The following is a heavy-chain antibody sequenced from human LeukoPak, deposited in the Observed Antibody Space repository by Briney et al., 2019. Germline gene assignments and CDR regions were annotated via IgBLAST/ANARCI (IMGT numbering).Heavy chain of an antibody. V-gene: IGHV3-23*01. Sequence: GGSLRLSCAASGFTFSSYAMSWVRQAPGKGLEWVSAISGSGGSTYYADSVKGRFTISRDNSKNMLYLQMNSLRAEDTAVYYCAKATVTTKGLYYFDYWGQGTLVTVSS. CDR1: GFTFSSYA. J-gene: IGHJ4*02. CDR3: AKATVTTKGLYYFDY. D-gene: IGHD4-17*01. CDR2: ISGSGGST.